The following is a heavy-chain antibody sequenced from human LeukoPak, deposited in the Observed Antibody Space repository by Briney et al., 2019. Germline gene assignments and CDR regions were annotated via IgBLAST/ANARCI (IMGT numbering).Heavy chain of an antibody. CDR2: ISYNGSNK. CDR1: GFTFSSYG. Sequence: PGRSLRLSCAASGFTFSSYGMHWVRQAPGKGLEWVAVISYNGSNKYYADSVKGRFTISRDNSKNTLYLQMNSLRAEDTAVYYCARGYYDSSGYYYSAPFDYWGQGTLVTVSS. V-gene: IGHV3-30*03. CDR3: ARGYYDSSGYYYSAPFDY. J-gene: IGHJ4*02. D-gene: IGHD3-22*01.